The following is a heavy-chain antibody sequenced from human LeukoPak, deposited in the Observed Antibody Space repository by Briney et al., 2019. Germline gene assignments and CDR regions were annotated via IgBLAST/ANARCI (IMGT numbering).Heavy chain of an antibody. D-gene: IGHD2-2*01. CDR2: ISSSSSYI. V-gene: IGHV3-21*01. J-gene: IGHJ6*02. CDR1: GFTFSSYS. CDR3: ARDVVVPAADYYYYYGMDV. Sequence: GRSLRLSCAASGFTFSSYSMNWVRQAPGKGLEWVSSISSSSSYIYYADSVKGRFTISRDNAKNSLYLQMNSLRAEDTAVYYCARDVVVPAADYYYYYGMDVWGQGTTVTVSS.